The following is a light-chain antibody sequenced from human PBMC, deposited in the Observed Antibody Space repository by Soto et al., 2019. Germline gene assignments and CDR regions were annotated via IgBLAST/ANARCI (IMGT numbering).Light chain of an antibody. Sequence: DIPMTQSPSSLSASVGDRVTITCRASQSISSYLNWYQQKLGKAPKLLIYAASSLQSGVPSRFSGSGSGTDFTLTISSLQPEDFATYYCQQSYSTPAFGGGTKVEIK. CDR3: QQSYSTPA. V-gene: IGKV1-39*01. J-gene: IGKJ4*01. CDR2: AAS. CDR1: QSISSY.